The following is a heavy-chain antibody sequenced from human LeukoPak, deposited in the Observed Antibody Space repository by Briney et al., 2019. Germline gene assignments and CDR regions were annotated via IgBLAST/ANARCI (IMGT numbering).Heavy chain of an antibody. D-gene: IGHD5-18*01. V-gene: IGHV3-66*01. CDR2: LYKGGST. Sequence: GGSLTLSCEASGFSVNDDHMTWVRQAPGKGLQWVSVLYKGGSTHYADSVKARFSISRDTSKNTVFLHMKSLRVEGTAVYYCAREVLGYSYGDNWFDPWGQGSLVTVSS. CDR1: GFSVNDDH. CDR3: AREVLGYSYGDNWFDP. J-gene: IGHJ5*02.